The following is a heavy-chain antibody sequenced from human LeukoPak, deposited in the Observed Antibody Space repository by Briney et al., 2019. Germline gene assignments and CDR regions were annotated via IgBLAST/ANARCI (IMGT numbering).Heavy chain of an antibody. J-gene: IGHJ4*02. D-gene: IGHD3-10*01. CDR2: IRYDGSNK. CDR1: GFTFSSYG. V-gene: IGHV3-30*02. CDR3: AKRGMRGSGSYPIDY. Sequence: PGGSLRLSCAASGFTFSSYGMHWVRQAPGKGLEWVAFIRYDGSNKYYADSVKGRFTISRDNSKNTLYLQMNSLRAEDTAVYYCAKRGMRGSGSYPIDYWGQGTLVTVSS.